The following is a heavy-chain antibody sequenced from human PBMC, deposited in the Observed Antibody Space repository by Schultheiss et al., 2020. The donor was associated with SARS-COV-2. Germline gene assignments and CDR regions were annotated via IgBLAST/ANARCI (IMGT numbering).Heavy chain of an antibody. Sequence: GGSLRLSCAASGFTFSSYAMSWVRQAPGKGLEWVSYISSSSSYIYYADSVKGRFTISRDNSKNTLYLQMNSLRAEDTAVYYCAKDLRYYDSSGYYAFDIWGQGTMVTVSS. V-gene: IGHV3-23*01. CDR1: GFTFSSYA. D-gene: IGHD3-22*01. CDR3: AKDLRYYDSSGYYAFDI. CDR2: ISSSSSYI. J-gene: IGHJ3*02.